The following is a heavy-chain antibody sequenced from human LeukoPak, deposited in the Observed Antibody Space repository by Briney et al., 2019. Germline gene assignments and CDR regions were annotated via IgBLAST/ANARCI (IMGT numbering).Heavy chain of an antibody. Sequence: ASVKDSCKACGYRRTRYYLHWVRQAPGPGLEWLRWINPSTGDTSYGQKFQGRVTMTRDTAISTAYMELSRLRSDDTAVYYCARDPQMATIQFDYWGQGTLVTVSS. CDR1: GYRRTRYY. CDR2: INPSTGDT. V-gene: IGHV1-2*02. D-gene: IGHD5-24*01. J-gene: IGHJ4*02. CDR3: ARDPQMATIQFDY.